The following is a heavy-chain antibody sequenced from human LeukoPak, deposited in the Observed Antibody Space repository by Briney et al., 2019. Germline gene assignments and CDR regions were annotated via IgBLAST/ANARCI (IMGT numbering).Heavy chain of an antibody. Sequence: YLSLSCAGSTFIFDDHGRHRVPQAPGKGLEGLSDLNWSSGILGYADSVKGQVSISRDNAKNSLYLQMERLRAEGTAVYYCAKDTGSPADAITMEDNAFDIWGQGTMVTVSS. CDR1: TFIFDDHG. V-gene: IGHV3-9*01. D-gene: IGHD3-3*01. CDR2: LNWSSGIL. CDR3: AKDTGSPADAITMEDNAFDI. J-gene: IGHJ3*02.